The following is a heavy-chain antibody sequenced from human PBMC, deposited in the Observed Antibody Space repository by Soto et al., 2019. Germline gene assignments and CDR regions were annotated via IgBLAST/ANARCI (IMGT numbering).Heavy chain of an antibody. CDR2: IWYDGSNK. V-gene: IGHV3-33*01. CDR3: ARDSHVGSGWQLTADY. Sequence: GGSLRLSCAASGFTFSSYGMHWVLQAPCKGLEWVAVIWYDGSNKYYAESVKGRFTISRDNSKNTLYLQMNNLRAEDTAVYYCARDSHVGSGWQLTADYWGQGTLVTVSS. CDR1: GFTFSSYG. J-gene: IGHJ4*02. D-gene: IGHD6-19*01.